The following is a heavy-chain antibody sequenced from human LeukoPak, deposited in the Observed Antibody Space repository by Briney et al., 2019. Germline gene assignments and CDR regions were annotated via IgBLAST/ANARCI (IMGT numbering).Heavy chain of an antibody. J-gene: IGHJ5*02. V-gene: IGHV1-18*01. CDR2: ISAYNGNT. CDR1: GGTFSSYA. D-gene: IGHD3-10*01. Sequence: ASVKVSCKASGGTFSSYAISWVRQAPGQGLEWMGWISAYNGNTNYAQKLQGRVTMTTDTSTSTAYMELRSLRSDDTAVYYCARAKRKSMVRGVIIEGNWFDPWGQGTLVTVSS. CDR3: ARAKRKSMVRGVIIEGNWFDP.